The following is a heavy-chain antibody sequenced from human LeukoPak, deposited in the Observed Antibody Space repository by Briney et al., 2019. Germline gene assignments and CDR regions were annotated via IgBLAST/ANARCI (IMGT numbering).Heavy chain of an antibody. J-gene: IGHJ3*02. CDR1: GYTFTSYY. V-gene: IGHV1-46*01. CDR3: ARGPIAVAATGAFDI. D-gene: IGHD6-19*01. Sequence: ASVKVSCKASGYTFTSYYMHWVRQAPGQGLERMGIINPSGGSTSYAQKFQGRVTMTRDMSTSTVYMELSSLRSEDTAVYYCARGPIAVAATGAFDIWGQGTMVTVSS. CDR2: INPSGGST.